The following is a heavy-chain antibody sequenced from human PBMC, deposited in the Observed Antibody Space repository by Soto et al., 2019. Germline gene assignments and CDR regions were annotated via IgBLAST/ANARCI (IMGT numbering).Heavy chain of an antibody. D-gene: IGHD5-18*01. CDR1: GGSFSGYD. V-gene: IGHV4-34*01. CDR2: INHSGST. Sequence: QVQLQQWGAGLLKPSETLSLTCAVYGGSFSGYDWSWIRQPPGKGLEWIGEINHSGSTNYNPSLKSRVTISVDTSMNQFSLKLSAVTAADTAVYYCARGGYSYGIDYLGQGTLVTVSS. J-gene: IGHJ4*02. CDR3: ARGGYSYGIDY.